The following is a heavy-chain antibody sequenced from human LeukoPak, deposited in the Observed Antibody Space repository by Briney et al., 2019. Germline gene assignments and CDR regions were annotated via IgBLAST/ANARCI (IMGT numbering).Heavy chain of an antibody. Sequence: PGGSLRLSCAASGFTVSSNYMSWIRQPPGKGLEWIGSIYYSGSTYYNPSLKSRVTTSVDTSKNQFSLKLSSVTAADTAVYYCARDSVSRQSGYYYGTTYNWFDPWGQGTLVTVSS. CDR1: GFTVSSNY. CDR2: IYYSGST. D-gene: IGHD3-22*01. J-gene: IGHJ5*02. V-gene: IGHV4-39*07. CDR3: ARDSVSRQSGYYYGTTYNWFDP.